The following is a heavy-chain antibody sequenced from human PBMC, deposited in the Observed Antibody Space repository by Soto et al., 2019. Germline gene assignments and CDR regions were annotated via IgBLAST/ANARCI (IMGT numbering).Heavy chain of an antibody. J-gene: IGHJ4*02. CDR3: ARVNGVNYDILTGYYSYFDY. V-gene: IGHV3-30-3*01. D-gene: IGHD3-9*01. CDR1: GFTFSSYA. CDR2: ISYDGSNK. Sequence: GGSLRLSCAASGFTFSSYAMHWVRQAPGKGLEWVAVISYDGSNKYYADSVKGRFTISRDNSKNTLYLQMNSLRAEDTAVYYCARVNGVNYDILTGYYSYFDYWGQGTLVTVSS.